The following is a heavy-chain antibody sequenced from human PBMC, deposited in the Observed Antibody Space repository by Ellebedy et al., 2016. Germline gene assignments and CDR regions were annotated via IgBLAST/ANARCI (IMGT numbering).Heavy chain of an antibody. V-gene: IGHV3-11*04. Sequence: GGSLRLSXAASGFTFSDYYMSWIRQAPGKGLEWVSHISSSGSTIYYADSVKGRFTISRDNAKNSLYLQMNSLRAEDTAVYYCARDRGSGSYSPYYFDYWGQGTLVTVSS. J-gene: IGHJ4*02. CDR2: ISSSGSTI. CDR1: GFTFSDYY. CDR3: ARDRGSGSYSPYYFDY. D-gene: IGHD3-10*01.